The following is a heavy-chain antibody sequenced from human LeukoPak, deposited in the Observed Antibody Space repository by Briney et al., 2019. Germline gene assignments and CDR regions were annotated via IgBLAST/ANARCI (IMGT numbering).Heavy chain of an antibody. V-gene: IGHV4-39*07. CDR1: GGSISSGGYY. CDR2: IYYSGST. CDR3: ARDCSSTSCYDY. Sequence: SETLSLTCTVSGGSISSGGYYWGWIRQPPGKGLEWIGSIYYSGSTYYNPSLKSRVTISVDKSKNQFSLKLSSVTAADTAVYYCARDCSSTSCYDYWGQGTLVTVSS. J-gene: IGHJ4*02. D-gene: IGHD2-2*01.